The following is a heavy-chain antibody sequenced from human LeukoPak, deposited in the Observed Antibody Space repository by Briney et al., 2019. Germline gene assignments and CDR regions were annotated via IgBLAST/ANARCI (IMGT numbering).Heavy chain of an antibody. CDR3: ARNYYYDSSGDYGMDV. Sequence: SETLSLTCAVYGGSFGGYYWSWIRQPPGKGLEWIGEINHSGSTNYNPSLKSRVTISVDTSKNQFSLKLSSVTAADTAVYYCARNYYYDSSGDYGMDVWGQGTTVTVSS. D-gene: IGHD3-22*01. CDR2: INHSGST. CDR1: GGSFGGYY. J-gene: IGHJ6*02. V-gene: IGHV4-34*01.